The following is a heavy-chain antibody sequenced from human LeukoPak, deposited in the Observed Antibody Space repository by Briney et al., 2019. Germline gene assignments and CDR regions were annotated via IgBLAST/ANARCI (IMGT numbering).Heavy chain of an antibody. Sequence: SETLSLTCSVSGYSISSGYYWDWIRQPPGKGLEWIASIYHSGKSYYNPSLESRVTISVDTSKNQFSLRLRSVTAADTAVYYCARATAAAADYWGQGTLVTVSS. CDR1: GYSISSGYY. V-gene: IGHV4-38-2*02. J-gene: IGHJ4*02. CDR3: ARATAAAADY. CDR2: IYHSGKS. D-gene: IGHD6-13*01.